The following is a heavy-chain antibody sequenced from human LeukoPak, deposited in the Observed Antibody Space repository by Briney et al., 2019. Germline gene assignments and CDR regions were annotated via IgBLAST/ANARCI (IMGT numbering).Heavy chain of an antibody. V-gene: IGHV3-23*01. Sequence: GGALRLSCAASGFTFSSYAMSWVRQAPGKGLEWVSAIRDSGSSTHYADSVKGRFTTSRDNSKNTLFLQMNSLRAKDTAIYYCAKYGPQDSGSSHFDYWGQGALVTVSS. CDR3: AKYGPQDSGSSHFDY. D-gene: IGHD1-26*01. J-gene: IGHJ4*02. CDR2: IRDSGSST. CDR1: GFTFSSYA.